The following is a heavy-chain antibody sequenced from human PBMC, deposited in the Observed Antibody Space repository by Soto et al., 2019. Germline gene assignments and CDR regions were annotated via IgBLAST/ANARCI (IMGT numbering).Heavy chain of an antibody. V-gene: IGHV1-69*01. J-gene: IGHJ6*02. D-gene: IGHD2-15*01. CDR3: ARADCSGGSCYSDYYYYYGMDV. CDR2: IIPIFGTA. CDR1: GGTFSSYA. Sequence: QVQLVQSGAEVKKPGSSVKVSCKASGGTFSSYAISWVRQAPGQGLEWMGGIIPIFGTANYAQKFQGRVTITADESTSTAYMELSSLRSEDTAVYYCARADCSGGSCYSDYYYYYGMDVWGQGTTATVSS.